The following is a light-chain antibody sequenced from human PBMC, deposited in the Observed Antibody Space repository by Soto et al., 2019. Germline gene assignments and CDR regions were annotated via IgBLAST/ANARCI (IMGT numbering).Light chain of an antibody. CDR3: QQYGTSPRT. CDR1: QSVSSSY. J-gene: IGKJ1*01. V-gene: IGKV3-20*01. Sequence: EIVLTQSPGTLSLSPGERATLSCRASQSVSSSYLAWYQHKPGQPPRLLIYGASNRATGIPDRFSGGGSGTDFTLTISRVEPEDFAVYYCQQYGTSPRTFDQGTKVEIK. CDR2: GAS.